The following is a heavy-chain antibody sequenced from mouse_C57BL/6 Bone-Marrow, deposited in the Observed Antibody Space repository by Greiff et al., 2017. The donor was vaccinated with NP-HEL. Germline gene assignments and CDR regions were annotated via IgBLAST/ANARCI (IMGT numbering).Heavy chain of an antibody. V-gene: IGHV5-15*04. Sequence: EVKVVESGGGLVQPGGSLKLSCAASGFTFSDYGMAWVRQAPRKGPEWVAFISNLAYSLYYADTVTGRFTISRENAKNTLYLEMSSLRSEDTAMYYCARRSLTGYFDVWGTGTTVTVSS. CDR1: GFTFSDYG. J-gene: IGHJ1*03. CDR3: ARRSLTGYFDV. CDR2: ISNLAYSL.